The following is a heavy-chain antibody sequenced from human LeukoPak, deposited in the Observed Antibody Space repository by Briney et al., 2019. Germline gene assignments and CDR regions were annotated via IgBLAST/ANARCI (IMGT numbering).Heavy chain of an antibody. CDR2: ISSSGYST. D-gene: IGHD6-13*01. V-gene: IGHV3-23*01. Sequence: GGSLRLSCAASGFTFSSYAMTWVRQAPGKGLEWVSTISSSGYSTYYADSVKGRFTISRDNSKNTVYLQMNSLRAEDTAVYYCASRSTSYSSSWYYFDYWGQGTLVTVSS. J-gene: IGHJ4*02. CDR3: ASRSTSYSSSWYYFDY. CDR1: GFTFSSYA.